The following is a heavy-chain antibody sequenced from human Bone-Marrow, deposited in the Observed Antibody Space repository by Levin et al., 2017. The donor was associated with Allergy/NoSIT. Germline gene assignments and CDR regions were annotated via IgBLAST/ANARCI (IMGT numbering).Heavy chain of an antibody. CDR3: ARINQASGFKNWFDP. V-gene: IGHV4/OR15-8*01. Sequence: WVRQPPGKGLQWIGQINQRGTASYNSSLRSRVLMSVDKSTNQFSLMVNSVTAADTAVYYCARINQASGFKNWFDPWGPGILVAVS. CDR2: INQRGTA. D-gene: IGHD6-25*01. J-gene: IGHJ5*02.